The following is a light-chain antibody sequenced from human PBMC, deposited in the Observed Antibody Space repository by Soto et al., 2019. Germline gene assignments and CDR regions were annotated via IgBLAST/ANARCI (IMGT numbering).Light chain of an antibody. V-gene: IGKV1-5*03. Sequence: DIQMTQSPCTLSASVGDRVTITCRASQSISSWLAWYQQKPGKAPKLLINKASSLESGVPSRFSGSGSGTEFTLTISSLQPDDFATYYCQQYKSHRRTFGQGTKV. CDR2: KAS. CDR1: QSISSW. J-gene: IGKJ1*01. CDR3: QQYKSHRRT.